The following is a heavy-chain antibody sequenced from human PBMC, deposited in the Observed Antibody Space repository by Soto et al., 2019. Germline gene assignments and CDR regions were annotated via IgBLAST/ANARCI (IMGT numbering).Heavy chain of an antibody. CDR1: GFTFDDYA. D-gene: IGHD3-10*01. CDR3: AKDGSITMVRGVLYYYGMDV. J-gene: IGHJ6*02. V-gene: IGHV3-43*02. CDR2: ISGDGGST. Sequence: GGSLRLSCAASGFTFDDYAMHWVRQAPGKGLEWLSLISGDGGSTYYADSVKGRFTISRDNSKNSLYLQMNSLRTEDTALYYCAKDGSITMVRGVLYYYGMDVWGQGTTVTVSS.